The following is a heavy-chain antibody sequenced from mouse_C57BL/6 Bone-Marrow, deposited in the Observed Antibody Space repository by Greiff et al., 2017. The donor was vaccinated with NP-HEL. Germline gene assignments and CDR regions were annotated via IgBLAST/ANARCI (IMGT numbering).Heavy chain of an antibody. Sequence: HVQLQQPGAELVRPGSSVKLSCKASGYTFTSYWMDWVKQRPGQGLEWIGNIYPSDSETHYNQKFKDKATLTVDKSSSTAYMQLSSLTSEDSAVEYCARYGSPPWFAYWGQGTLVTVSA. CDR3: ARYGSPPWFAY. CDR1: GYTFTSYW. D-gene: IGHD1-1*01. CDR2: IYPSDSET. J-gene: IGHJ3*01. V-gene: IGHV1-61*01.